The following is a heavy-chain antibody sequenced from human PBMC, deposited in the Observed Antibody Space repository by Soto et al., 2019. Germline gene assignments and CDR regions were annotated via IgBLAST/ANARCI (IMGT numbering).Heavy chain of an antibody. CDR2: IWYDGSNK. CDR1: GFTFSSYG. D-gene: IGHD3-9*01. CDR3: ARDALTDYDILTGYPQPDY. J-gene: IGHJ4*02. Sequence: GGSLRLSCAASGFTFSSYGMHWVRQAPGKGLEWVAVIWYDGSNKYYADSVKGRFTISRDNSKNTLYLQMNSLRAEDTAVYYCARDALTDYDILTGYPQPDYWGRGTLVTVSS. V-gene: IGHV3-33*01.